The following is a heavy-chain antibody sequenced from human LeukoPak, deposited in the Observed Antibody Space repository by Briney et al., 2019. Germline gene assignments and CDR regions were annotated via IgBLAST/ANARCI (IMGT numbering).Heavy chain of an antibody. J-gene: IGHJ4*02. CDR2: IRYDGSNK. V-gene: IGHV3-30*02. CDR3: ARGARWAYYFDY. CDR1: GFTFSSYG. Sequence: GGSLRLSCAASGFTFSSYGMHWVRQAPGKGLEWVAFIRYDGSNKYYADSVKGRFTIPRDNANNSLYLQLNSLRAEDSAIYYCARGARWAYYFDYWGQGSLVTVSS. D-gene: IGHD4-23*01.